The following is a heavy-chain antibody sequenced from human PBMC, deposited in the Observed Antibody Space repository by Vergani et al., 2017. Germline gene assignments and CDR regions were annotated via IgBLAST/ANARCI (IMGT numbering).Heavy chain of an antibody. J-gene: IGHJ2*01. Sequence: EVQLVESGGGLVQPGRSLRLSCAASGFTFDDYAMHWVRQAPGKGLEWVSGINWNSDSIAYADSVKGRFTISRDNAKNSLYLQMNSLRADDTALYYCVKDRPVSCNYWYFDLGDGTTLVTVS. CDR1: GFTFDDYA. V-gene: IGHV3-9*01. D-gene: IGHD2-2*01. CDR3: VKDRPVSCNYWYFDL. CDR2: INWNSDSI.